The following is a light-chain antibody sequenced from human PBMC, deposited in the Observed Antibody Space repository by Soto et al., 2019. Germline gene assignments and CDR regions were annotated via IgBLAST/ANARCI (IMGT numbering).Light chain of an antibody. CDR2: GAS. V-gene: IGKV3-20*01. CDR1: QSVSSNY. CDR3: QQYGNSPQT. Sequence: EIVLTQSPGTLSLSPGERATLSCRASQSVSSNYLAWYQQKPGQAPRLLIYGASSRATGIPDRFSGSGSGTDFTLTISRXEPEDFAVYYCQQYGNSPQTFGQGTKVDIK. J-gene: IGKJ1*01.